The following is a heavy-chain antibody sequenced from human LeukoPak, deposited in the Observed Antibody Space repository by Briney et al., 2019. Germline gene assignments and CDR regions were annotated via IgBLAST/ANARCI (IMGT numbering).Heavy chain of an antibody. CDR3: AGLIRPGWFDP. D-gene: IGHD1-14*01. V-gene: IGHV4-38-2*02. J-gene: IGHJ5*02. Sequence: ETLSLTCTVSGYSISSGYFWGWIRQPPGKGLEWIGTIYHSGSTYYNASLESRVTISVDTSKNQFSLKLSSVTAADTAVYYCAGLIRPGWFDPWGQGTLVTVSS. CDR1: GYSISSGYF. CDR2: IYHSGST.